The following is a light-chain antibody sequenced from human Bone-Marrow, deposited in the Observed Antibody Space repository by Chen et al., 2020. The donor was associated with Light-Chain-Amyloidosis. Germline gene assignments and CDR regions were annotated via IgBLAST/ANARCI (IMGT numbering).Light chain of an antibody. CDR3: QSADSSGTYEVI. CDR1: DLPTKY. V-gene: IGLV3-25*03. CDR2: RDT. Sequence: SYELTQPPSVSVSPGQWARITCSGDDLPTKYAYWYQQKPGQAPALVIHRDTERPSGFSERFSGSSSGTTATLTISGVQAEDEADYHCQSADSSGTYEVIFGGGTKLTVL. J-gene: IGLJ2*01.